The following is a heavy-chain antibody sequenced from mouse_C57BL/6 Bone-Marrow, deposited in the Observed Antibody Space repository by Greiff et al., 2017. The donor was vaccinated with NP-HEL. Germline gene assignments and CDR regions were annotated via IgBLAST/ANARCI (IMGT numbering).Heavy chain of an antibody. CDR3: TRYGSSNPCAY. CDR1: GFHIPDDY. J-gene: IGHJ3*01. Sequence: EVQLQQSGAELVRPGASVKLSCTASGFHIPDDYMHLVQQRPEQGLEWIGWIDPENGDTDYASKFQGKATITADTSSNTAYLQLSSLTSEDTAVYYCTRYGSSNPCAYWGQGTLVTVSA. D-gene: IGHD1-1*01. CDR2: IDPENGDT. V-gene: IGHV14-4*01.